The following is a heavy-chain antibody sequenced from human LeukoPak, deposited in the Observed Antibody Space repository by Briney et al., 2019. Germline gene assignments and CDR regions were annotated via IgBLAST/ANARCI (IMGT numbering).Heavy chain of an antibody. V-gene: IGHV1-2*06. CDR1: GYTFTGYY. CDR3: ARARSLGCFDP. J-gene: IGHJ5*02. CDR2: INSNSGCT. D-gene: IGHD4/OR15-4a*01. Sequence: ASVKVSCKASGYTFTGYYMHWVRQAPGQGLEWMGRINSNSGCTNYAQKFQGRVTMTRDTSSSTAYLQLSRLRSDDTAVYYGARARSLGCFDPWGQGTLVTVPS.